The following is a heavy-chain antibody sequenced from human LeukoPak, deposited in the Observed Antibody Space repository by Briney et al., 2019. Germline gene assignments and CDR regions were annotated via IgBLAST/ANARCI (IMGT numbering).Heavy chain of an antibody. Sequence: ALVKVSCKTSGYTFSAFYMHWVRQAPGQGPEWMGWINPNSGGTNYAQKFQGRVTMTRDTSISTAYMELSRLRSDDTAVYYCAREYSSGWWGNYYYYMDVWGKGTTVTISS. CDR2: INPNSGGT. J-gene: IGHJ6*03. D-gene: IGHD6-19*01. CDR1: GYTFSAFY. V-gene: IGHV1-2*02. CDR3: AREYSSGWWGNYYYYMDV.